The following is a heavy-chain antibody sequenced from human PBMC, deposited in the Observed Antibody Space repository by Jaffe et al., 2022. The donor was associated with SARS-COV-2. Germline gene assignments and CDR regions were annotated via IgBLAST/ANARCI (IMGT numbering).Heavy chain of an antibody. Sequence: QVQLVQSGSELKKPGASVKVSCKASGYTLSTYAMNWVRQAPGQGLEWMGWINTETGNPTYAQGFTRRFVFSLDTSVSTAYLQITSLKAEDTAVYYCARDPRRFYHGEKWFDPWGQGTLVTVSS. V-gene: IGHV7-4-1*02. J-gene: IGHJ5*02. CDR1: GYTLSTYA. CDR3: ARDPRRFYHGEKWFDP. D-gene: IGHD3-3*01. CDR2: INTETGNP.